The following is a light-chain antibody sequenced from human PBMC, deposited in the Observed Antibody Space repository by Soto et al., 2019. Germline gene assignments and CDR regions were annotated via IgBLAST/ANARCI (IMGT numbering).Light chain of an antibody. V-gene: IGKV1-39*01. J-gene: IGKJ4*01. Sequence: DIQMTQSPSSLSASVGDSVTITCRASQKINNFLIWYQQKPGKAPKLLIFLASSLESGVPSRFGGSGSGSDFTLSISSLQPEDSATYYCQQSLGNPRTFGGGTKVEI. CDR3: QQSLGNPRT. CDR1: QKINNF. CDR2: LAS.